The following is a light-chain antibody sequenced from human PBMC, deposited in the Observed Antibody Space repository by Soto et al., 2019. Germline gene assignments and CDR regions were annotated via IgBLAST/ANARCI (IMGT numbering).Light chain of an antibody. CDR3: QQRSNWPPIT. CDR1: QSVSSSY. V-gene: IGKV3D-20*02. CDR2: GAS. Sequence: EIVVTQSPGTLSFSPGERATLSCRASQSVSSSYLAWYQQKPGQAPRLLIYGASGRATGIPARFSGSGSGTDFTLTISRLEPEDAAVYYCQQRSNWPPITFGQGTRLEIK. J-gene: IGKJ5*01.